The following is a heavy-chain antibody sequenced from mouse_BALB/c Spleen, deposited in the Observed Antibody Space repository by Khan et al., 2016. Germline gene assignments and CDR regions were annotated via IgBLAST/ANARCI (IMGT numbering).Heavy chain of an antibody. CDR3: ARSSYYGYYYAMDY. CDR2: TNPYTGEP. CDR1: GYTFTNYG. V-gene: IGHV9-3-1*01. D-gene: IGHD1-2*01. Sequence: PFVQSGPELKKPGETVKISCKASGYTFTNYGMNWVKQTPETGLKWMGWTNPYTGEPTYADDFKGRFAFSLETSATTAYLQINSLKNEDTATYFCARSSYYGYYYAMDYWGQGTSVTVSS. J-gene: IGHJ4*01.